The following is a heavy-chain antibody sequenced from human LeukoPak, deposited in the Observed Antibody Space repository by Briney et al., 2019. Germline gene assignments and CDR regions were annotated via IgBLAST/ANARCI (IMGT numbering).Heavy chain of an antibody. CDR3: ARDPLVVPAAMLNKADYYMDV. CDR1: GYTFTSYG. Sequence: ASVKVSCKASGYTFTSYGISWVRRAPGQGLEWMGWISAYNGNTNYAQKLQGRVTMTTDTSTSTAYMELRSLRSDDTAVYYCARDPLVVPAAMLNKADYYMDVWGKGTTVTVSS. CDR2: ISAYNGNT. D-gene: IGHD2-2*01. J-gene: IGHJ6*03. V-gene: IGHV1-18*01.